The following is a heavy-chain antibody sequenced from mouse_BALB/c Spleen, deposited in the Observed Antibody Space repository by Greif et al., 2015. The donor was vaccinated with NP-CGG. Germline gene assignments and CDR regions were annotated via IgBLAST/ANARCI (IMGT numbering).Heavy chain of an antibody. CDR3: ARGATRTPYYYAMDY. CDR1: GYTFTSYV. Sequence: VQLQQSGPELVKPGASVKMSCKASGYTFTSYVMHWVKQKPGQGLEWIGYINPYNDGTKYNEKSKGKATLTSDKSSSTAYMELSSLTSEDSAVYYCARGATRTPYYYAMDYWGQGTSVTVSS. J-gene: IGHJ4*01. V-gene: IGHV1-14*01. CDR2: INPYNDGT.